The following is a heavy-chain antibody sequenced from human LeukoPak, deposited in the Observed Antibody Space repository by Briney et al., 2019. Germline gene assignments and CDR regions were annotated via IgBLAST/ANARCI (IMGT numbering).Heavy chain of an antibody. CDR2: INIGGTNT. CDR3: ATDGAGFDT. Sequence: GSLRLSCAASGFTFNDYYMSWIRQAPGKGLEWLSYINIGGTNTHYADSVKGRFTISRDNAKKSLYLEMNNLRAEDTAVYYCATDGAGFDTWGQGVLVTVS. V-gene: IGHV3-11*01. CDR1: GFTFNDYY. J-gene: IGHJ5*02.